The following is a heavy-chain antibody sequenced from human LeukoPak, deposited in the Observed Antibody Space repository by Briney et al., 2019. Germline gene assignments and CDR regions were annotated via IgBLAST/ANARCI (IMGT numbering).Heavy chain of an antibody. Sequence: SETLSLTCTVSGYSISSGYYWGWIRQPPGKGLEWIGSIYHSGGTYYNPSLKSRVTISVDTSKNQFSLKLSSVTAADTAVYYCARGGLRYFDWLSDYWGQGTLVTVSS. CDR1: GYSISSGYY. CDR2: IYHSGGT. J-gene: IGHJ4*02. CDR3: ARGGLRYFDWLSDY. D-gene: IGHD3-9*01. V-gene: IGHV4-38-2*02.